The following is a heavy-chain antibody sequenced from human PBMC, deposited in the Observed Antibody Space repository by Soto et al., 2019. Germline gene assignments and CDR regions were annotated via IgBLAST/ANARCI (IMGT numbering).Heavy chain of an antibody. D-gene: IGHD5-18*01. CDR3: AREREIQLWLAHDYGDGVYHKPLDY. CDR2: ISSSSSYI. J-gene: IGHJ4*02. CDR1: GFTFISYS. Sequence: PGGSLRLSCAASGFTFISYSMSWVRQAPGKGLEWVSSISSSSSYIYYADSVKGRFTISRDNAKNSLYLQMNSLRAEDTAVYYCAREREIQLWLAHDYGDGVYHKPLDYWGQGTLVTVSS. V-gene: IGHV3-21*01.